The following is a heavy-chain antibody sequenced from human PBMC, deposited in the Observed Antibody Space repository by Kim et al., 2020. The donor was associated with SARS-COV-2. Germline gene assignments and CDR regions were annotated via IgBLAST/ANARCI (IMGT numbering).Heavy chain of an antibody. CDR2: ISGGGGST. V-gene: IGHV3-23*01. D-gene: IGHD2-2*01. J-gene: IGHJ6*04. CDR3: AKYYCSSTSCYDNYFYYAMDV. CDR1: GFTFSSYA. Sequence: GGSLRLSCAASGFTFSSYAMSWVRQAPGKGLEWVSTISGGGGSTYYADSVKGRFTIFRDNSKNTLYLQMNSLRAEDTAVFYCAKYYCSSTSCYDNYFYYAMDVWGKGTTVTVSS.